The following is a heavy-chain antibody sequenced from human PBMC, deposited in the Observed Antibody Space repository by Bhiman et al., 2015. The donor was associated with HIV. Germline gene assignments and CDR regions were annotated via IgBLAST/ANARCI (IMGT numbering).Heavy chain of an antibody. J-gene: IGHJ4*02. CDR1: GFTFSNYA. V-gene: IGHV3-21*03. D-gene: IGHD1-7*01. Sequence: EVQLLESGGGLVQPGGSLRLSCAASGFTFSNYAMSWVRQAPGKGLEWVSAISSSSSYIYYADSVKGRFTISRDNAKNSLYLQMNSLRAEDTAVYYCATEPGGTTQGRFDYWGQGTLVTVSS. CDR2: ISSSSSYI. CDR3: ATEPGGTTQGRFDY.